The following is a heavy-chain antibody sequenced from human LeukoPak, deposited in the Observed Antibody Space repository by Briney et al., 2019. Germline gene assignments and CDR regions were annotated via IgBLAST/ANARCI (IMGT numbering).Heavy chain of an antibody. D-gene: IGHD2-2*01. V-gene: IGHV4-4*02. Sequence: PSETLSLTCDVSGGSISSSNWWSWVRQPPGKGLEWIGEIYHSGSTNYNPSLKSRVTISVDKSKNQFSLKLSSVTAADTAVYYCAGVEVPAAIYWYFDLWGRGTLVTVSS. CDR3: AGVEVPAAIYWYFDL. CDR1: GGSISSSNW. J-gene: IGHJ2*01. CDR2: IYHSGST.